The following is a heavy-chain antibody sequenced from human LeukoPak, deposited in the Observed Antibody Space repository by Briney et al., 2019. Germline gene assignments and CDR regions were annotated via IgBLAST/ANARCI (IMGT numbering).Heavy chain of an antibody. CDR3: ARHGGTRITLVEVYYFDS. Sequence: PSETLSLTCTVSGYSISSSYYWGWIRQPPEKGLEWIGSVYYTGGTNYSPSLKSRVTISVDTSKNQFSLKLTSVTAADTAVYYCARHGGTRITLVEVYYFDSWGQGTLVTVSS. CDR2: VYYTGGT. V-gene: IGHV4-39*01. J-gene: IGHJ4*02. CDR1: GYSISSSYY. D-gene: IGHD4-11*01.